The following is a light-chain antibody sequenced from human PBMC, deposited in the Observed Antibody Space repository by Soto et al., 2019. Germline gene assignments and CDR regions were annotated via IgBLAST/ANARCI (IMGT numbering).Light chain of an antibody. Sequence: EIVLTQSPATLSLSPGERATLSCRTSQTVSSSLAWYQQKPGQAPRLLISGASTRATGIPARFSGSGSGTDFTLTISSLEPEDSAVYYCQQRYNSWTFGQGTKVDIK. J-gene: IGKJ1*01. CDR1: QTVSSS. CDR3: QQRYNSWT. V-gene: IGKV3-11*01. CDR2: GAS.